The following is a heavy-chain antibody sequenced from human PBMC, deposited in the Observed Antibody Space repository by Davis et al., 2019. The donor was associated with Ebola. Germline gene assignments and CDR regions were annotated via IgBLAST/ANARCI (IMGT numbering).Heavy chain of an antibody. V-gene: IGHV3-23*01. D-gene: IGHD5-18*01. CDR3: AKDQGQADTAMVDYFDY. CDR2: ISGSGGST. J-gene: IGHJ4*02. CDR1: GFTFSSYA. Sequence: GESLKISCAASGFTFSSYAMSWVHQAPGKGLEWVSAISGSGGSTYYADSVKGRFTISRDNSKNTLYLQMNSLRAEDTAVYYCAKDQGQADTAMVDYFDYWGQGTLVTVSS.